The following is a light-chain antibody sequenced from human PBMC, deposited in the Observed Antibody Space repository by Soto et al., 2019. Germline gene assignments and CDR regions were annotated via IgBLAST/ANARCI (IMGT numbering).Light chain of an antibody. CDR2: YAS. J-gene: IGKJ5*01. Sequence: EIMMTQSPDTLSVSPGERATLSCRASQSVSNNLAWYQQKPGQAPRLLIYYASTRATGIPARFSGSGSGTEFTLTITSLQSEDFALYYCQQYNDWPPITFGQGTRLEIK. CDR1: QSVSNN. CDR3: QQYNDWPPIT. V-gene: IGKV3-15*01.